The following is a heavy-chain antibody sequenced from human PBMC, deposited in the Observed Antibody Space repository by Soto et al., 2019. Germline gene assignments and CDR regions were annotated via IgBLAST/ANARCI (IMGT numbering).Heavy chain of an antibody. CDR2: IYYSGST. CDR1: GGSISSYY. V-gene: IGHV4-59*08. J-gene: IGHJ4*02. D-gene: IGHD5-12*01. Sequence: QVQLRESGPGLVKSSETLSLTCTVSGGSISSYYWSWIRQPPGKGLEWIGYIYYSGSTNYNPSLKSRVTISVDTSKNQFSLKLSSVTAADTAVYYCARNVDIVATIFDYWGQGTLVTVSS. CDR3: ARNVDIVATIFDY.